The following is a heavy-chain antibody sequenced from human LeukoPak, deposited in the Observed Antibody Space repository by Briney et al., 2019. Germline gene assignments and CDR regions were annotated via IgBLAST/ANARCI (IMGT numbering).Heavy chain of an antibody. CDR2: IEWDDEK. CDR3: ARMGPKWEHIY. D-gene: IGHD1-26*01. Sequence: SGPTLLNRTQPHTLICTFCGVSLSTTEVRVTWIRQPQGKTQEWLARIEWDDEKFYSTSMKTRVTIYKDTSKNQVVLRMTNMDPGDTATYYCARMGPKWEHIYWGQGTLVTVSS. CDR1: GVSLSTTEVR. V-gene: IGHV2-70*04. J-gene: IGHJ4*02.